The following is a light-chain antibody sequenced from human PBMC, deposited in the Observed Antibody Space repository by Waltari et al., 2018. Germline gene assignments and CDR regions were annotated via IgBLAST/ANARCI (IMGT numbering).Light chain of an antibody. CDR2: GAS. CDR1: QSVSSS. CDR3: QQNSNWPLT. V-gene: IGKV3D-15*01. J-gene: IGKJ4*01. Sequence: EIVMTQSPATLSLSPGERATLSCRASQSVSSSLAWYQQKPGQATRLLIYGASSRTTGIPDRFSGSGSGTEFTLTINSLEPEDVAVYYCQQNSNWPLTFGGGTKVEIK.